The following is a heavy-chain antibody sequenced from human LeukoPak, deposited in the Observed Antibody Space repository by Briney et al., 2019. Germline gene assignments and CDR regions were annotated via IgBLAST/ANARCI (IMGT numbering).Heavy chain of an antibody. CDR1: GGTFSSYA. CDR3: ARAYSGSHGYFGY. J-gene: IGHJ4*02. V-gene: IGHV1-69*13. Sequence: ASVKVSCKASGGTFSSYAISWVRQARGQGREWMGGIIPIFGTANYAQKFQGRVTITADESTSTAYIELSSLRSEDTAVYYCARAYSGSHGYFGYWGQGTLVTVSS. D-gene: IGHD1-26*01. CDR2: IIPIFGTA.